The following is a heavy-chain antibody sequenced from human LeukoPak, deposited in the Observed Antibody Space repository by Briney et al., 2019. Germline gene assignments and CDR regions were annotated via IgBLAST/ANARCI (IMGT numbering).Heavy chain of an antibody. J-gene: IGHJ4*02. CDR3: AREGRDSSGYYSDY. CDR2: IYTNTGNP. CDR1: GYTFTSYA. V-gene: IGHV7-4-1*02. D-gene: IGHD3-22*01. Sequence: GASVTVSCKASGYTFTSYAMNWVRQAPGQGLEWMGWIYTNTGNPTYAQGFTGRFVFSLDTSVSTAYLQISSLKADDTAVYYCAREGRDSSGYYSDYWGQGTLVTVSS.